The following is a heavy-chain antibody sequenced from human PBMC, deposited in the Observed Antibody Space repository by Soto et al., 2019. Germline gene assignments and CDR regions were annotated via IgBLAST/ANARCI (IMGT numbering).Heavy chain of an antibody. D-gene: IGHD3-10*01. V-gene: IGHV1-3*04. CDR1: GYIFTNYA. J-gene: IGHJ5*02. Sequence: QVPLVQSGPEVKKPGASVKVSCKTSGYIFTNYAMYWVRQAPGQRLEWMGWINTDNGKTRYSQKFQGRVTITRDTSASIFYMELSSLKSEDTAVYYCARDRSDRGRSWFDPWGQGTLVTVSS. CDR2: INTDNGKT. CDR3: ARDRSDRGRSWFDP.